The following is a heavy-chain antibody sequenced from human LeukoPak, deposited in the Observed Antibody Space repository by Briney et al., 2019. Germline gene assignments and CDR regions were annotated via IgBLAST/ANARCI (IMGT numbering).Heavy chain of an antibody. CDR2: INHSGST. V-gene: IGHV4-34*01. D-gene: IGHD2-8*01. J-gene: IGHJ4*02. Sequence: PSETLSLTCAVYGGSFSGYYWSWIRQPPGKGLEWIGEINHSGSTNYNPSLKSRVTISVDTSKNQFSLKLSSVTAADTAVYYCARRFKYCTNGVCYRGGPFDYWGQGTLVTVSS. CDR3: ARRFKYCTNGVCYRGGPFDY. CDR1: GGSFSGYY.